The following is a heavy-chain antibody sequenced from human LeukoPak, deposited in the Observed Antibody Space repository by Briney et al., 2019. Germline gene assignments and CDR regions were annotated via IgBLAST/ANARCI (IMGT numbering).Heavy chain of an antibody. CDR2: IYTSGST. J-gene: IGHJ6*03. CDR1: GGSISSSSYY. V-gene: IGHV4-61*05. CDR3: ARHVKGATRAYYYYYYMDV. Sequence: SETLSLTCTVPGGSISSSSYYWGWIRQPPGKGLEWIGYIYTSGSTNYNPSLKSRVTISVDTSKNQFSLKLSSVTAADTAVYYCARHVKGATRAYYYYYYMDVWGKGTTVTVSS. D-gene: IGHD1-26*01.